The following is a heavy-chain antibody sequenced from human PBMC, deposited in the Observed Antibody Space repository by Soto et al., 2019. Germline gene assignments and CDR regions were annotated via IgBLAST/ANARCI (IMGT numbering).Heavy chain of an antibody. Sequence: EVQLLESGGGLVQPGGSLRLSCAASGFTFSSDAMSWVRQAPGKGLEWVSAISGSGGITYYADSVKGRFTISRDNSKNTLYMQMTRLSAEEAAVYYCAKKGQWLIRWWDYWGQGTMVTVSS. CDR3: AKKGQWLIRWWDY. D-gene: IGHD6-19*01. J-gene: IGHJ4*02. CDR1: GFTFSSDA. CDR2: ISGSGGIT. V-gene: IGHV3-23*01.